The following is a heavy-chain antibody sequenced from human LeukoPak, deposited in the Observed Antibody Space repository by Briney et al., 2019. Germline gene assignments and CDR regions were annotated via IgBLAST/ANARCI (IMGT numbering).Heavy chain of an antibody. CDR3: ARTPGQKYYDSSGPFDY. CDR2: IYYSGNT. V-gene: IGHV4-39*01. Sequence: SETLSLTCTVSGDSIRSDSYYWGWIRQPPGKGLEWIGSIYYSGNTYYNPSLKSQVTISVDTSKDQFSLKLNSVTAADTAVYYCARTPGQKYYDSSGPFDYWGQGTLVTVSS. J-gene: IGHJ4*02. CDR1: GDSIRSDSYY. D-gene: IGHD3-22*01.